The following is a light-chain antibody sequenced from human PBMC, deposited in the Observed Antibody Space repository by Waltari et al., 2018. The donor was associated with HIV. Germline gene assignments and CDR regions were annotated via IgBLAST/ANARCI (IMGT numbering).Light chain of an antibody. CDR2: EVS. V-gene: IGLV2-8*01. Sequence: QSALTQPPSASGSPGQSVTLSCTATSSDVGGYTYVPWYQQHPGKAPKLMIYEVSKRPSGVPDRFSGSKSGNTASLTVSGLQAEDEADYYCNSYAGSNNVVFGGGTKVTVL. CDR3: NSYAGSNNVV. J-gene: IGLJ2*01. CDR1: SSDVGGYTY.